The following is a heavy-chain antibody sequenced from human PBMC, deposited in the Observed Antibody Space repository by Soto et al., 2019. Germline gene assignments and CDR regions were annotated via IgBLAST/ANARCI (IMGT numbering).Heavy chain of an antibody. CDR3: ARKAWVRFDY. J-gene: IGHJ4*02. D-gene: IGHD7-27*01. Sequence: SATLSLTCAVSGDSISSSVWWTWVRQPPGKGLEWIGEVFHTVNTNYNPSLKSRVTMSVDKSTNEFSLKVTSVTAADTAIYYCARKAWVRFDYWGQGALVTVSS. V-gene: IGHV4-4*02. CDR1: GDSISSSVW. CDR2: VFHTVNT.